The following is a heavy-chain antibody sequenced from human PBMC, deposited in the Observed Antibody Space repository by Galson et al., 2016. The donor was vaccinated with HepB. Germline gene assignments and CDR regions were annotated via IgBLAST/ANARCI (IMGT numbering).Heavy chain of an antibody. CDR2: INPIDITT. CDR1: GYIFSNYH. D-gene: IGHD4-17*01. V-gene: IGHV1-46*03. Sequence: SVKVSCKASGYIFSNYHLHWVRQAPGQGLEWMGAINPIDITTNYAQKFQGRVTMTSDTATSTVYMELSRLRSDEPAVYYCARDRTVTTLLHYWGQGTLVTVSS. CDR3: ARDRTVTTLLHY. J-gene: IGHJ4*02.